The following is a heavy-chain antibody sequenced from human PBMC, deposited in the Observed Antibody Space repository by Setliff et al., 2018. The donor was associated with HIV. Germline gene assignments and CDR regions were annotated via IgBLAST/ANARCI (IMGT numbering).Heavy chain of an antibody. CDR2: IYPHDSDA. J-gene: IGHJ6*04. D-gene: IGHD2-15*01. CDR1: GFSFTSFW. Sequence: PGESLKISCETSGFSFTSFWIGWVRQMPGKGLEWVGVIYPHDSDAIYSPSLQGQVTISADKSIRTAYLQWSSLKASDTAMYYCARLAGYCSGATCHGGVDVWGKGTTVTVSS. V-gene: IGHV5-51*01. CDR3: ARLAGYCSGATCHGGVDV.